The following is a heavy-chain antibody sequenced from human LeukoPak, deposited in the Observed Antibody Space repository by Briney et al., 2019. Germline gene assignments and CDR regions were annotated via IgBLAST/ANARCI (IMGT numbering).Heavy chain of an antibody. CDR2: IIPILGIA. CDR1: GGTFSSYA. J-gene: IGHJ5*02. Sequence: GASVKLSCKAAGGTFSSYAISWVRQPPGQGLEWMGRIIPILGIANYAQKFQGRVTITPDTSTSTAYMELSSLRSEDTAVYYCARAPETYSSSWYNWFDPWGQGTLVTVSS. V-gene: IGHV1-69*04. CDR3: ARAPETYSSSWYNWFDP. D-gene: IGHD6-13*01.